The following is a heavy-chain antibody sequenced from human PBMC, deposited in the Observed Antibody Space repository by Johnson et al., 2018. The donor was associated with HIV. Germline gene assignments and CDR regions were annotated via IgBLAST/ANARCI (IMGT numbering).Heavy chain of an antibody. V-gene: IGHV3-30*14. Sequence: QVQLVESGGGVVQPGRSLRLSCAASGFTFSSYAMHWVRQAPGKGLEWVSGISDSGGRTDYADSVKGRFSISRDNSKNTLYLQMNSLRAEDTAVYYCASSRRGQQLVPLAFDIWGQGTMVTVSS. J-gene: IGHJ3*02. CDR1: GFTFSSYA. CDR3: ASSRRGQQLVPLAFDI. D-gene: IGHD6-13*01. CDR2: ISDSGGRT.